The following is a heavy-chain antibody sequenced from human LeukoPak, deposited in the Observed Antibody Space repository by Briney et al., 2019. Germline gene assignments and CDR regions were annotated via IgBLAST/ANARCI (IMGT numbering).Heavy chain of an antibody. J-gene: IGHJ4*02. CDR2: ISSGSSNI. V-gene: IGHV3-48*02. CDR3: ARERVIAAAGDGVDS. D-gene: IGHD2-21*01. CDR1: GFTFSDYS. Sequence: PGGSLRLSCAASGFTFSDYSMSWVRQAPGKGLEWVSYISSGSSNIFYADSVKGRFTISRDNAKNSLFLQMNGLRDEDTALYYCARERVIAAAGDGVDSWGQGTLVTVSS.